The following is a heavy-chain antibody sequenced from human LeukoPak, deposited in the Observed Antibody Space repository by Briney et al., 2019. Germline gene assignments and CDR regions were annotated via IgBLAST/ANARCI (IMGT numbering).Heavy chain of an antibody. CDR1: GDSISSSSYY. Sequence: PSETLSLTCAVSGDSISSSSYYWGWIRQSPGTGLEWIGDIYHSGRTYSNPSLKSRVAISMATSKNQFSLRLRSMTAADTAVFYCARRRDYDSTGYFEWGRGTLVTVSS. V-gene: IGHV4-39*01. J-gene: IGHJ1*01. D-gene: IGHD3-22*01. CDR3: ARRRDYDSTGYFE. CDR2: IYHSGRT.